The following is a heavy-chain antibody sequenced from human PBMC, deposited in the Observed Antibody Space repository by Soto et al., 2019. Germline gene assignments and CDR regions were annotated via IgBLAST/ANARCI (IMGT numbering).Heavy chain of an antibody. CDR3: AHLRIMITFGGVIEKEAQGAFDI. Sequence: SGPTLVNPTQTLTLTCTFSGFSLSTSGVGVGWIRQPPGKALEWLALIYWDDDKRYSPSLKSRLTITKDTSKNQVVLTMTNMDPVDTATYYCAHLRIMITFGGVIEKEAQGAFDIWGQGTMVTVSS. V-gene: IGHV2-5*02. J-gene: IGHJ3*02. D-gene: IGHD3-16*02. CDR2: IYWDDDK. CDR1: GFSLSTSGVG.